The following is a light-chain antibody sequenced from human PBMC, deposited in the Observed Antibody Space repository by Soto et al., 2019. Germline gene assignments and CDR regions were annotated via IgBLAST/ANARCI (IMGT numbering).Light chain of an antibody. V-gene: IGKV1-39*01. CDR1: ESIRDM. CDR2: SAS. J-gene: IGKJ3*01. CDR3: HQSYSSPT. Sequence: DLQMTQSPSSLSASVGDRVTIACRASESIRDMLNWYQQKPGKAPMLLLSSASILQSGVPSRFSGSGSGTDFSLTSSGLQPEDFATYFCHQSYSSPTFGRGTKVDLK.